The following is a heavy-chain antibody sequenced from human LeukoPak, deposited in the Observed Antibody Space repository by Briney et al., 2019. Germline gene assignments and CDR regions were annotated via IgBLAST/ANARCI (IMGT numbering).Heavy chain of an antibody. Sequence: GRSLRLSCAASGFTFSSYAMHWVRQAPGKGLEWVGRIRGKTDGETTDYAAPVQGRFTISRDDSKDTLYLQMNSLKIDDTAVYYCILAAAGPAYWGQGTLVTVSS. CDR1: GFTFSSYA. J-gene: IGHJ4*02. CDR3: ILAAAGPAY. CDR2: IRGKTDGETT. V-gene: IGHV3-15*01. D-gene: IGHD6-13*01.